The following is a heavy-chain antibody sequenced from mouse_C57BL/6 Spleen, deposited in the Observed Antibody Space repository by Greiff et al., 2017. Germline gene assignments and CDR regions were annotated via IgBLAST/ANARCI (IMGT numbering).Heavy chain of an antibody. D-gene: IGHD3-2*02. Sequence: EVQLQQSGPGMVKPSQSLSLTCTVTGYSITSGYDWHWIRHFPGNKLEWMGYISYSGSTNYNPSLKSRISITHDTSKNHFFLKLNSVTTEDTATYYCAGAAQATGFAYWGQGTLVTVSA. V-gene: IGHV3-1*01. CDR2: ISYSGST. J-gene: IGHJ3*01. CDR1: GYSITSGYD. CDR3: AGAAQATGFAY.